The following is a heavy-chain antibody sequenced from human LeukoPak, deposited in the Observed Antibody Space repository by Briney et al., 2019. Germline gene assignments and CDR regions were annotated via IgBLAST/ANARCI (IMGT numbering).Heavy chain of an antibody. Sequence: GGSLRLSCVASGLTFSSYVMNWVRQAPGKGLEWVSSIGGSGGSTNYADSVKGRFTISRDNSKNTLYLQMSSLRAEDTAVYYCAKVPMFGYMDVWGKGTTVTVSS. CDR2: IGGSGGST. D-gene: IGHD3-10*02. V-gene: IGHV3-23*01. J-gene: IGHJ6*03. CDR3: AKVPMFGYMDV. CDR1: GLTFSSYV.